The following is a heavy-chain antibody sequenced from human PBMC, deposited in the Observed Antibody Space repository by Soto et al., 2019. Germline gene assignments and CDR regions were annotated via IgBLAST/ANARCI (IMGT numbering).Heavy chain of an antibody. CDR3: ARVSAAAGTNHFDY. CDR2: INPNSGGT. V-gene: IGHV1-2*02. D-gene: IGHD6-13*01. J-gene: IGHJ4*02. CDR1: GYTFTGYY. Sequence: ASVKVSCKASGYTFTGYYMPWVRQAPGQGLEWMGLINPNSGGTNYAQKFQGRVTMTRDTSISTAYMELSRLRSDDTAVYYCARVSAAAGTNHFDYWGQGTLVTVSS.